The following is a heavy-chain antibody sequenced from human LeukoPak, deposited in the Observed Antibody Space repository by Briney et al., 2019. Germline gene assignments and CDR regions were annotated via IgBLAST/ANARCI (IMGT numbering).Heavy chain of an antibody. J-gene: IGHJ4*02. CDR3: AKVAEGGSWSGGEGSFFDY. Sequence: GGSLRLSCAASGFTFDDYAMHWVRQAPGKGLEWVSGISWNSGSIGYADSVKGRFTISRDNAKNSLYLQMNSLRAEDTALYYCAKVAEGGSWSGGEGSFFDYWGQGTLVTVSS. V-gene: IGHV3-9*01. CDR2: ISWNSGSI. D-gene: IGHD3-3*01. CDR1: GFTFDDYA.